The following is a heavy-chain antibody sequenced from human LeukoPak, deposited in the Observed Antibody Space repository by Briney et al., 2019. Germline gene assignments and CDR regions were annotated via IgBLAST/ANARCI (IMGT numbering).Heavy chain of an antibody. Sequence: ASVKVSCKASGYTFTSYGISWVRQPPGQGLEWMGWISAYNGNTNYEQKFQGRVTMTTDTSTSTAYMELRSLRSDDTALYYCARAESLYGGNLAAAFDIWGQGTMVTVSS. CDR1: GYTFTSYG. V-gene: IGHV1-18*01. J-gene: IGHJ3*02. CDR3: ARAESLYGGNLAAAFDI. D-gene: IGHD4-23*01. CDR2: ISAYNGNT.